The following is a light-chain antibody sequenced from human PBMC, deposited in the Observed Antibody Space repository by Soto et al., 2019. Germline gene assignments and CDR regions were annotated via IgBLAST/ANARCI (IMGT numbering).Light chain of an antibody. V-gene: IGLV2-23*02. CDR2: EVS. CDR3: WSYAGSGTDV. Sequence: QSALTQPASVSGSPRQSITISCTGASGDVGSYNLVSWYQQHPGQAPKLLIFEVSKRPSGVSNRFSGSKSGNTASLTISGLQAEDESEYYCWSYAGSGTDVFGSGTKGTVL. CDR1: SGDVGSYNL. J-gene: IGLJ1*01.